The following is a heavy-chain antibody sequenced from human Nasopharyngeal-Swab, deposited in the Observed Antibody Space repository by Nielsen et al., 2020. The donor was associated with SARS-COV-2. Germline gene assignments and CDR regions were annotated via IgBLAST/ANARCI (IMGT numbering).Heavy chain of an antibody. V-gene: IGHV3-11*01. CDR3: ARAPIETFGLGLTDY. D-gene: IGHD3/OR15-3a*01. J-gene: IGHJ4*02. CDR1: GFTFSDYY. CDR2: IRTTGNTK. Sequence: GESLKISCTASGFTFSDYYMSWIRQAPGKGLEWVSYIRTTGNTKFYSASVKGRFTPSRDNARNSLYLQMNSLRADDMAVYYCARAPIETFGLGLTDYWGQGTLVTVSS.